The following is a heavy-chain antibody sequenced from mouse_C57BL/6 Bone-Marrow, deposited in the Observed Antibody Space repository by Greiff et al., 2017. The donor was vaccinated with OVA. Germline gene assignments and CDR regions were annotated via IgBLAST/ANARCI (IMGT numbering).Heavy chain of an antibody. J-gene: IGHJ2*01. CDR1: GFTFTNYY. CDR3: ARYKGRVALDYFDY. Sequence: EVKLVESGGGLVQPGDSLSLSCAASGFTFTNYYMSWVRQPPGKALEWLAFIRNKPNGSTTEYSASVQGRFTISRDNSQSILYLQMNALRAEDSATYYCARYKGRVALDYFDYWGQGTALTVSS. V-gene: IGHV7-3*01. CDR2: IRNKPNGSTT. D-gene: IGHD1-1*01.